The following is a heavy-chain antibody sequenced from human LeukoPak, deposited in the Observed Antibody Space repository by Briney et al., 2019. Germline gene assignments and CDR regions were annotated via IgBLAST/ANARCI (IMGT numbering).Heavy chain of an antibody. J-gene: IGHJ6*02. V-gene: IGHV4-39*01. CDR3: ARIVGASYYYYGMDV. Sequence: SETLSLICTVSGGSISSSSYYWGWIRQPPGTGLEWIGSIYYSGSTYYNPSLKSRVTISVDTSKNQFSLKLSSVTAADTAVYYCARIVGASYYYYGMDVWGQGTTVTVSS. D-gene: IGHD1-26*01. CDR2: IYYSGST. CDR1: GGSISSSSYY.